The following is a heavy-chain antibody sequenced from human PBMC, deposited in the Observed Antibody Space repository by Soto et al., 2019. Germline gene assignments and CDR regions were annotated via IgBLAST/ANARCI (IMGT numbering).Heavy chain of an antibody. CDR1: GGSISSSSYY. Sequence: SETLSLTCTVSGGSISSSSYYWGWIRQPPGKGLEWIGSIYYSGSTYYNPSLKSRVTISVDTSKNQFSLKLSSVTAADTAVYYCASSELRFLEWLLALFYWGQGTLVTVSS. J-gene: IGHJ4*02. CDR2: IYYSGST. V-gene: IGHV4-39*01. CDR3: ASSELRFLEWLLALFY. D-gene: IGHD3-3*01.